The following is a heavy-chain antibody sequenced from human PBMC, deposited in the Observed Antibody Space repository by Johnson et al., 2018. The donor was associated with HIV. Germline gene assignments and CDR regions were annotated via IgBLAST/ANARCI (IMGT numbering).Heavy chain of an antibody. J-gene: IGHJ3*02. Sequence: QVQLVESGGGLVKPGGSLRLSCAASGFSFSDYYMSWIRQAPGKGLEWVSYISGSGTNIYYADSVKGRFTISRDNAKKSLFLQMNSLRAEDTAVYYCARDWYCGGDCYLLLDIWGQGTMVTVAS. V-gene: IGHV3-11*04. CDR3: ARDWYCGGDCYLLLDI. CDR2: ISGSGTNI. D-gene: IGHD2-21*01. CDR1: GFSFSDYY.